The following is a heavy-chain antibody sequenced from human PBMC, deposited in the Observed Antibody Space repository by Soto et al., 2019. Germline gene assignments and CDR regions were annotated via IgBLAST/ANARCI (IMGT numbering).Heavy chain of an antibody. CDR2: ISVKNGDT. CDR1: GYTFSNYG. CDR3: ARLTTLSSTKYRFYYYMDI. J-gene: IGHJ6*03. V-gene: IGHV1-18*01. Sequence: QVQLAQSGPELKKPGASLEVSCRASGYTFSNYGISWVRQVPGQGLEWMAWISVKNGDTNFAQKFQGRLSVTTDTSTSTAYLNLMRLRSDDTPVYYCARLTTLSSTKYRFYYYMDIWGKGTTVTVSS. D-gene: IGHD4-4*01.